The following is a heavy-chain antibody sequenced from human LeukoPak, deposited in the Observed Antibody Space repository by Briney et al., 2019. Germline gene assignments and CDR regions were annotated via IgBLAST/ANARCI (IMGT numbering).Heavy chain of an antibody. CDR3: TTDILFTGGIAIDY. V-gene: IGHV3-15*01. CDR2: IKSKTDGGTT. CDR1: GFTFSIAW. J-gene: IGHJ4*02. D-gene: IGHD7-27*01. Sequence: GGSLRLSCAASGFTFSIAWMSWVRQAPGKELEWGGRIKSKTDGGTTDYAAPVKGRFTISRDDSKNTLYLQMNSLKTEDTAVYYCTTDILFTGGIAIDYWGQGTLVTVSS.